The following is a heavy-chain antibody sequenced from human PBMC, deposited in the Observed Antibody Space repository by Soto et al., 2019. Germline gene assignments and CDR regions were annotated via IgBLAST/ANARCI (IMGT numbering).Heavy chain of an antibody. CDR1: GGSFSGYY. Sequence: SETLALTCAVYGGSFSGYYLSWIRQPPGKGLEWIGEIDHGGSTNYNPSLESRVTISFDTSRNQFSLKLKSVTAADTAVYFCARVGGYSYHLYGMDVWGQGTTVTVSS. CDR3: ARVGGYSYHLYGMDV. D-gene: IGHD5-18*01. CDR2: IDHGGST. J-gene: IGHJ6*02. V-gene: IGHV4-34*01.